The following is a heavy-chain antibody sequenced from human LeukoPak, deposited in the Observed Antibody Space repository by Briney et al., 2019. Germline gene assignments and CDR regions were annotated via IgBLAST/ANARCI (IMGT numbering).Heavy chain of an antibody. CDR2: ISAYNGNT. V-gene: IGHV1-18*01. CDR3: ARDVSHEWLVREAGFDY. CDR1: GYTFTSYG. J-gene: IGHJ4*02. D-gene: IGHD6-19*01. Sequence: GASVKVSCKASGYTFTSYGISWVRQAPGQGLEWMGWISAYNGNTNYAQKLQGRVTTTTDTSTSTAYMELRSLRSDDTAVYYCARDVSHEWLVREAGFDYWGQGTLVAVSS.